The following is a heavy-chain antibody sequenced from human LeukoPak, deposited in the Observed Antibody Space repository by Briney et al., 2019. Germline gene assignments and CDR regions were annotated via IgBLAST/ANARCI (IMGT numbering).Heavy chain of an antibody. V-gene: IGHV1-24*01. Sequence: ASVKVSCKVSGYTLTELSMHWVRQAPGKGLEWMGGFDPEDGETIYAQKFQGRVTMTEDTSTDTAYMELSSLRSEDTAVYYCATRRYDFWSGYRRDWFDLWDQGTLVTVSS. CDR3: ATRRYDFWSGYRRDWFDL. CDR1: GYTLTELS. D-gene: IGHD3-3*01. CDR2: FDPEDGET. J-gene: IGHJ5*02.